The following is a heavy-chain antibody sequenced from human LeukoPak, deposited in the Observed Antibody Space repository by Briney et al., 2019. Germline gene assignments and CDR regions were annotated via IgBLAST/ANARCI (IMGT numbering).Heavy chain of an antibody. V-gene: IGHV1-2*06. CDR2: INPNSGGT. Sequence: ASVKVSCKASGGIFSSYVISWVRQAPGQGLEWMGRINPNSGGTNYAQKFQGRVTMTRDTSISTAYMELSRLRSDDTAVYYCARLSGYCSGGSCYYPWGQGTLVTVSS. CDR1: GGIFSSYV. CDR3: ARLSGYCSGGSCYYP. J-gene: IGHJ5*02. D-gene: IGHD2-15*01.